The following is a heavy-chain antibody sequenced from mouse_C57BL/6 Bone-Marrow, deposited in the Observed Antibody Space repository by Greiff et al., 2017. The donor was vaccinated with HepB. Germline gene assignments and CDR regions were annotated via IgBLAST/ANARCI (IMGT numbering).Heavy chain of an antibody. Sequence: QVQLKQSGAELMKPGASVKLSCKATGYTFTGYWIEWVKQRPGHGLEWIGEILPGSGSTNYNEKFKGKATFTADTSSNTAYMQLSSLTTEDSAIYYCASQGGSFNWAWFAYWGQGTRVTVSA. J-gene: IGHJ3*01. D-gene: IGHD4-1*02. CDR3: ASQGGSFNWAWFAY. CDR1: GYTFTGYW. CDR2: ILPGSGST. V-gene: IGHV1-9*01.